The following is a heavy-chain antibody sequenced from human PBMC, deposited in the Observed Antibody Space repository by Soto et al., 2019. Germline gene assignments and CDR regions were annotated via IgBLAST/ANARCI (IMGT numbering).Heavy chain of an antibody. V-gene: IGHV2-5*02. CDR1: GFSLSTSGVG. CDR2: IYWDDDK. J-gene: IGHJ6*02. CDR3: AHSEWDTAMDRYYCYYGMDV. D-gene: IGHD5-18*01. Sequence: QITLKESGPTLVKPTQTLTLTCTFSGFSLSTSGVGVGWIRQPPGKALEWLALIYWDDDKRYSPSLKSRLTVTKDTSKHQVVLTMTNMDPVDTATYYCAHSEWDTAMDRYYCYYGMDVWGQGTTVTVSS.